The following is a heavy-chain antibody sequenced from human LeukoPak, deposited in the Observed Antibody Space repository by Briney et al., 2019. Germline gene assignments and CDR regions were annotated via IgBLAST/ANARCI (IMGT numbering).Heavy chain of an antibody. CDR1: GFTFSSYA. CDR2: ISGGGGST. V-gene: IGHV3-23*01. J-gene: IGHJ4*02. CDR3: ATLGEVVAAT. D-gene: IGHD2-15*01. Sequence: GGSLRLSCAASGFTFSSYAMSWVRQAPGKGLKWVSVISGGGGSTYYADSVKGRFTISRDNSKNTLYLQMNSLRAEDTAIYYCATLGEVVAATWGQGTLVTVSS.